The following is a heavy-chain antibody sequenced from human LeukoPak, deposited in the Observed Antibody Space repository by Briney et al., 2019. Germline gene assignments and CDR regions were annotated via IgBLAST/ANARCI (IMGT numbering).Heavy chain of an antibody. D-gene: IGHD3-9*01. CDR3: ARELKNTKVLRYFDWFPGNFDY. V-gene: IGHV4-39*07. CDR2: IYYSGST. Sequence: SETLSLTCTVSGGSISSSSYYWGWIRQPPGKGLEWIGSIYYSGSTYYNPSLKSRVTISVDTPKNQFSLKLSSVTAADTAVYYCARELKNTKVLRYFDWFPGNFDYWGQGTLVTVSS. CDR1: GGSISSSSYY. J-gene: IGHJ4*02.